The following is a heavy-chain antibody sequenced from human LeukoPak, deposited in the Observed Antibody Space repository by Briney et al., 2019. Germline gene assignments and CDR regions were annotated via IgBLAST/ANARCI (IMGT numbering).Heavy chain of an antibody. V-gene: IGHV4-4*02. CDR3: ASSRGYNSGEFDY. CDR1: GGSISSSNW. D-gene: IGHD5-24*01. Sequence: SGTLSLTCAVSGGSISSSNWWSWVRQPPGKGLVWIGEIYHSGSTNYNPSLKSRVTISVDKSKNQFSLKLSSVTAADTAVYYCASSRGYNSGEFDYWGQGTLVTVSS. J-gene: IGHJ4*02. CDR2: IYHSGST.